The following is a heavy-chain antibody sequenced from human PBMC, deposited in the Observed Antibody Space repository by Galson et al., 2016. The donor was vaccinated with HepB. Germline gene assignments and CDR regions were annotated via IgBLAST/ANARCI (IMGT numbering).Heavy chain of an antibody. D-gene: IGHD2-15*01. V-gene: IGHV1-69*13. CDR1: GGTFSSYR. CDR3: ARDVEERAAAPFDP. J-gene: IGHJ5*02. Sequence: SVKVSCKASGGTFSSYRISWVRLAPGQGLEWMGGIIPMFGTAHYAQKFQGRGTITADESTSTVYLELSSLRSEDTAVYYRARDVEERAAAPFDPWGQGTLVTVSS. CDR2: IIPMFGTA.